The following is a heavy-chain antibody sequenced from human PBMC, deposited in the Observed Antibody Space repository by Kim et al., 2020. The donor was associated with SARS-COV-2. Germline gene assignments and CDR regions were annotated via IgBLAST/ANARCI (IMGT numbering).Heavy chain of an antibody. CDR1: GFTFSSHA. Sequence: GGSLRLSCAASGFTFSSHAMSWVRQAPGKGLEWVSAISGSGGSIYYADSVKGRFTISRDNTKNTLYLQMNSLRAEDTAVYYCAKGKVEAVAGRLGDHGWYSGQETLGTVSS. CDR3: AKGKVEAVAGRLGDHGWY. CDR2: ISGSGGSI. V-gene: IGHV3-23*01. D-gene: IGHD6-19*01. J-gene: IGHJ4*02.